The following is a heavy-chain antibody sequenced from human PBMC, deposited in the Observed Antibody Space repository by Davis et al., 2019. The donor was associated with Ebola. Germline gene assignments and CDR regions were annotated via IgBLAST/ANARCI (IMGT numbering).Heavy chain of an antibody. J-gene: IGHJ4*02. Sequence: SETLSLTCTVSGGSISSYYWSWIRQPPGNGLEWIGYIYYSGSTNYNPSLKSRVTISVDTSKNQFSLKLSSVTAADTAVYYCARGRVLWFGELSVLFDYWGQGTLVTVSS. CDR1: GGSISSYY. CDR3: ARGRVLWFGELSVLFDY. V-gene: IGHV4-59*01. D-gene: IGHD3-10*01. CDR2: IYYSGST.